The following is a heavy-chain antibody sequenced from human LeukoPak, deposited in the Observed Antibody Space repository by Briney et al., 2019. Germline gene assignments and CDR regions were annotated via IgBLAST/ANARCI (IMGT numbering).Heavy chain of an antibody. J-gene: IGHJ4*02. CDR3: ARDGTYPDW. V-gene: IGHV3-48*01. D-gene: IGHD1-26*01. CDR1: GFTFSTYS. Sequence: GGSLRLSCAASGFTFSTYSMNWVRQAPGKGLEWDSYISTSSSPIYYAASVKGRFTISRDNAKNSLYLQMNSLRGEDTAVYYCARDGTYPDWWGQGTLVTVSS. CDR2: ISTSSSPI.